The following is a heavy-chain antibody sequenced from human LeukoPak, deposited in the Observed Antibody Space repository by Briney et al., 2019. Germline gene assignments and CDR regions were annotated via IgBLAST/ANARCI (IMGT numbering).Heavy chain of an antibody. D-gene: IGHD5-18*01. CDR1: GGSISSGEYY. J-gene: IGHJ4*02. CDR3: ARALNENSYAFDS. V-gene: IGHV4-30-4*01. Sequence: PSETLSLTCTVSGGSISSGEYYWSWIRQPPGKGLGWIGYFSYTGSTYYNPSLKSRVSISVDTSKNQFSLKLIPMTAAGTAVYHCARALNENSYAFDSWGQGTLVTVSS. CDR2: FSYTGST.